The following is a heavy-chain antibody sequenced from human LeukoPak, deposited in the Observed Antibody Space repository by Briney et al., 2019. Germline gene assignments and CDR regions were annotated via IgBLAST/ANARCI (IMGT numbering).Heavy chain of an antibody. CDR3: ANTIPAAIRGQVPDYYYYMDV. CDR2: ISGSGGST. Sequence: PGGSLRLSCAASGFTFSSYAMSWVRQAPGKGLEWVSAISGSGGSTYYADSVKGRFTISRDNSKNTLYLQMNSLRAEDTAVYYCANTIPAAIRGQVPDYYYYMDVWGKGTTVTVSS. J-gene: IGHJ6*03. CDR1: GFTFSSYA. D-gene: IGHD2-2*02. V-gene: IGHV3-23*01.